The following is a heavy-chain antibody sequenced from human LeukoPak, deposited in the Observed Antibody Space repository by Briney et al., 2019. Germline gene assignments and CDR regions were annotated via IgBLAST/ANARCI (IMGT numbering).Heavy chain of an antibody. D-gene: IGHD1-26*01. CDR2: IYYSGST. CDR1: GGSISSYY. CDR3: ARGLVGEYYFDY. V-gene: IGHV4-59*01. Sequence: SETLSLTCTVSGGSISSYYWSWIRQPPGEGLEWIGYIYYSGSTNYNPSLKSRVTIPVDTSKNQFSLKLSSVTAADTAVYYCARGLVGEYYFDYWGQGTLVTVSS. J-gene: IGHJ4*02.